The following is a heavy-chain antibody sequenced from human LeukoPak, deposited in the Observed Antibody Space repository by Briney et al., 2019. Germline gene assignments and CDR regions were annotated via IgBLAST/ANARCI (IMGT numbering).Heavy chain of an antibody. CDR1: GGSISSYY. CDR3: ARTNTLDAFDI. Sequence: PSETLSLTCTVSGGSISSYYWSWIRQPPGKGLEWIGYIYCSGSTNYNPSLKSRVTISVDTSKNQFSLKLSSVTAADTAVYYCARTNTLDAFDIWGQGTMVTVSS. J-gene: IGHJ3*02. D-gene: IGHD1/OR15-1a*01. V-gene: IGHV4-59*01. CDR2: IYCSGST.